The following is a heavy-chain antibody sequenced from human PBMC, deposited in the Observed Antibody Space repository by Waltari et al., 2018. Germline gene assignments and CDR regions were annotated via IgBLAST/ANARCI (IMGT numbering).Heavy chain of an antibody. V-gene: IGHV3-33*01. CDR1: GFTFSSYG. CDR3: ASPGSGSGSEPDGDYGMDV. CDR2: IWYDGSNK. J-gene: IGHJ6*02. D-gene: IGHD1-26*01. Sequence: QVQLVESGGGVVQPGRSLRLSCAASGFTFSSYGMHWVRQAPGKGLEWVAVIWYDGSNKYYADSVKDRFTISRDNSKNTLYLQMNSLRAEDTAVYYCASPGSGSGSEPDGDYGMDVWGQGTTVTVSS.